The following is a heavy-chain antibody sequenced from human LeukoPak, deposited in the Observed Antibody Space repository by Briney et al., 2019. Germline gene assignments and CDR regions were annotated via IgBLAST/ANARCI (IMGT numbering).Heavy chain of an antibody. V-gene: IGHV3-30*04. Sequence: GGSLRLSCAASGFTFSSYAMHWVRQAPGKGLEWVAVISYDGSNKYYADSVKGRFTISRDNSKNTLYLQMNSLRAEDTAVYYCARGLLDYWGQGALVTVSS. CDR1: GFTFSSYA. CDR3: ARGLLDY. J-gene: IGHJ4*02. D-gene: IGHD5-18*01. CDR2: ISYDGSNK.